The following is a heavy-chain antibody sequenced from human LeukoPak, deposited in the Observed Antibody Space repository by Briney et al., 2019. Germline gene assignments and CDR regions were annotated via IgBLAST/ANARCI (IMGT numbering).Heavy chain of an antibody. CDR3: ARASRDGYNQNFDY. D-gene: IGHD5-24*01. J-gene: IGHJ4*02. V-gene: IGHV5-51*01. CDR2: IYPGGSET. CDR1: GYSFSSYW. Sequence: GESLKISCKGLGYSFSSYWNAWVRQRPGKGLEWMGIIYPGGSETRYDPSFQGQVTISADSSTSTACLQWSSLRASDTAMYYCARASRDGYNQNFDYWGQGTLVTVSS.